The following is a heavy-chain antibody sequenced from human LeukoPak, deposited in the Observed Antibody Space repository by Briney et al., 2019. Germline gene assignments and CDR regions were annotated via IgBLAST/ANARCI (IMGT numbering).Heavy chain of an antibody. J-gene: IGHJ4*02. CDR3: ARVGYSDFWSGYYWDY. V-gene: IGHV3-48*01. Sequence: GGSLRLSCAASGFTFNRYSMNWVRQAPGKGLEWISYISSSGTTIYYADSVQGRIIISRDNARNSLYLQMNSLRAEDTAVYYCARVGYSDFWSGYYWDYWGQGTLATVSS. D-gene: IGHD3-3*01. CDR2: ISSSGTTI. CDR1: GFTFNRYS.